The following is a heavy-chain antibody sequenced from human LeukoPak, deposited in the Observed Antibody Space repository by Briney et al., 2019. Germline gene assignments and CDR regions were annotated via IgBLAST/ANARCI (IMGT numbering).Heavy chain of an antibody. CDR3: ARGVLSIGRRVPSWERFTMVRGVPYYFDY. CDR2: IKQDGSEE. V-gene: IGHV3-7*04. J-gene: IGHJ4*02. CDR1: GFTFSSYW. Sequence: PGGSLRLSCAASGFTFSSYWMSWVRQAPGKGLEWVANIKQDGSEEYYVDSMKGRFAISRDNAKNSLYLQMNSLRAEDTAVYYCARGVLSIGRRVPSWERFTMVRGVPYYFDYWGQGTLVTVSS. D-gene: IGHD3-10*01.